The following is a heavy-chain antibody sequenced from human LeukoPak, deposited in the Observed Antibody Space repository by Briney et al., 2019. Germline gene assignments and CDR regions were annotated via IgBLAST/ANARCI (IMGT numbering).Heavy chain of an antibody. V-gene: IGHV1-46*01. D-gene: IGHD5-12*01. CDR3: ARDKKWLRFEGNNWFDP. J-gene: IGHJ5*02. Sequence: ASVKVSCKASGYTFTSYYMHWVRQAPGQGLEWMGIINPSGGSTSYAQKFQGRVTMTRDTSTSTVYMELSSLRSEDTAVYYCARDKKWLRFEGNNWFDPWGQGTLVTVSS. CDR2: INPSGGST. CDR1: GYTFTSYY.